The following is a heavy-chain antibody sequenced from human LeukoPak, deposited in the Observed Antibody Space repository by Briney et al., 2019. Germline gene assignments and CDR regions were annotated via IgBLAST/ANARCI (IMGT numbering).Heavy chain of an antibody. Sequence: GGSLRLSCAASGFTFSSYSMNWVRQAPGKGLEWVSSISSSSSYIYYADSVKGRFTISRDNAKNSLYLQMNSLRAEDTAVYYCARLDYDILTGYPYFDYWGQGTLVTVSS. CDR3: ARLDYDILTGYPYFDY. J-gene: IGHJ4*02. CDR2: ISSSSSYI. V-gene: IGHV3-21*01. CDR1: GFTFSSYS. D-gene: IGHD3-9*01.